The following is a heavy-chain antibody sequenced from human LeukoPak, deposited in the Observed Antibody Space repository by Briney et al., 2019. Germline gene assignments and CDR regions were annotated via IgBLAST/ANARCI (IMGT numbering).Heavy chain of an antibody. V-gene: IGHV3-7*05. CDR1: GFTFSTYW. D-gene: IGHD6-13*01. CDR3: AKDFYSSSWGGFDY. CDR2: IKQDGSEK. Sequence: GGSLRLSCAASGFTFSTYWMSWVRQAPGKGLEWVANIKQDGSEKYYVDSVKGRFTISRDNAKNSLYLQMNGLRAEDTAVYYCAKDFYSSSWGGFDYWGQGTLVTVSS. J-gene: IGHJ4*02.